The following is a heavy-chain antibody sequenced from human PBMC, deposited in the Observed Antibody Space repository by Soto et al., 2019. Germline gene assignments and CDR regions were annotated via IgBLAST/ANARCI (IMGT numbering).Heavy chain of an antibody. CDR3: AKDRAAYSSGWSDY. J-gene: IGHJ4*02. Sequence: GGSLRLSCAASGFTFSSYSLSWVRQAPGKGLEWVSGISGSGDITSYSDSVEGRFTISRDNSKNTLYLQMNSLRAEDTAVYYCAKDRAAYSSGWSDYWGQGTLVTVSS. CDR1: GFTFSSYS. D-gene: IGHD6-19*01. CDR2: ISGSGDIT. V-gene: IGHV3-23*01.